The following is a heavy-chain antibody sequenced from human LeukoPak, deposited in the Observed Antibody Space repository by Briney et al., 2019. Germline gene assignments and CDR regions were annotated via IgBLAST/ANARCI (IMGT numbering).Heavy chain of an antibody. Sequence: PSETLSLTCTVSGGSISSGSYYWGWIRQPPGEGLEWIGDIYYSRTTYYNPSLKSRVTMSVYTSTNQLSLRLRSVTAADTALYYCVRDHGDGSGPTSFDYWGQGTPVTVSS. D-gene: IGHD3-10*01. CDR1: GGSISSGSYY. CDR2: IYYSRTT. CDR3: VRDHGDGSGPTSFDY. J-gene: IGHJ4*02. V-gene: IGHV4-39*07.